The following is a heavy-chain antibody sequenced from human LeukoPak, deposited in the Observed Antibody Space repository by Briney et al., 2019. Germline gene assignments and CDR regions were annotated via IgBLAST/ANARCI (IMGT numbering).Heavy chain of an antibody. Sequence: GGSLTLSSVDSGFTFNNYPMSWIRHPPGKEVEWVSNVGGRGGATFYADTVKGRFTISRDNSKNTLYLQMNSLGVDDTAIYYCARPGGGPCYYYWHYGMDVWGPGTTVTVSS. D-gene: IGHD1-14*01. V-gene: IGHV3-23*01. CDR1: GFTFNNYP. CDR3: ARPGGGPCYYYWHYGMDV. J-gene: IGHJ6*02. CDR2: VGGRGGAT.